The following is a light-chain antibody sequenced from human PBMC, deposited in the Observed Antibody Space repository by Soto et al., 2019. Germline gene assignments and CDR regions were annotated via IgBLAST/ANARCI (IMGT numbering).Light chain of an antibody. CDR1: SGDVGGYNY. Sequence: QSALTQPPSASGSPGQSVTISCTGTSGDVGGYNYVSWYQQRPGKAPKLIISEVSKRPSGVPDRFSGSKSGNTASLTVSGLQAEYDADYYCSSYAGSNTPFVFGTGTKLTVL. J-gene: IGLJ1*01. CDR3: SSYAGSNTPFV. CDR2: EVS. V-gene: IGLV2-8*01.